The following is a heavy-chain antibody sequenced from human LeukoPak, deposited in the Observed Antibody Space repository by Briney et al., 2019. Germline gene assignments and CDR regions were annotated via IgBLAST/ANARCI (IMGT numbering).Heavy chain of an antibody. CDR2: IIPILGIA. Sequence: SVKVSCKASGGTSSSYAISWVRQAPGQGLEWMGRIIPILGIANYAQKFQGRVTITADKSTSTAYMELSSLRSEDTAVYYCARDLVDDLGFDYWGQGTLVTVSS. V-gene: IGHV1-69*04. CDR3: ARDLVDDLGFDY. CDR1: GGTSSSYA. D-gene: IGHD3-3*01. J-gene: IGHJ4*02.